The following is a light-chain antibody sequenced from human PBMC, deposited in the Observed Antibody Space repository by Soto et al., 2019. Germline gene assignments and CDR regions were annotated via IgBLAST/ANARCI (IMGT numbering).Light chain of an antibody. CDR1: QTVSSE. CDR2: GAS. Sequence: EIVMTQSPATLSVSVGERATLSCRASQTVSSELAWYQQKPGQAPRLLIYGASTRATGIPARFTGSGSGTEFTLTISSLQSEDFAVYYCQQYNDWPPQLTFGGGTKVEFK. CDR3: QQYNDWPPQLT. J-gene: IGKJ4*01. V-gene: IGKV3-15*01.